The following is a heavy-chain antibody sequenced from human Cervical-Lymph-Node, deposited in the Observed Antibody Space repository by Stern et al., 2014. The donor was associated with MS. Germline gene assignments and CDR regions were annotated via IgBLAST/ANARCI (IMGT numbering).Heavy chain of an antibody. D-gene: IGHD3-22*01. J-gene: IGHJ3*02. CDR3: AAEPMYYSDSVGAFDI. V-gene: IGHV1-58*01. CDR1: GFTFTSSA. Sequence: QLVESGPEVKKPGTSVKVSCKASGFTFTSSAVQWVRQARGQRLEWIGWIVAGSGNTNYAQKFQGRVTINRDISTSTAYMELSSLRSEDTAVYYCAAEPMYYSDSVGAFDIWGQGTMVTVSS. CDR2: IVAGSGNT.